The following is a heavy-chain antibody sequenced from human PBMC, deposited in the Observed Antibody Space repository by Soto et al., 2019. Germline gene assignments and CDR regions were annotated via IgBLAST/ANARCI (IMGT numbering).Heavy chain of an antibody. CDR3: AKAGEADSLTPNFDY. CDR2: ISYDGSNK. Sequence: QVQLVESGGGVVQPGRSLRLSCAASGFTFSSYGMHWVRQAPGTGLEWVAVISYDGSNKYYADSVKGRFTISRDNSKNTLYLQMNSLRAEDTAVYYCAKAGEADSLTPNFDYWGQGTLVTVSS. CDR1: GFTFSSYG. V-gene: IGHV3-30*18. J-gene: IGHJ4*02. D-gene: IGHD3-10*01.